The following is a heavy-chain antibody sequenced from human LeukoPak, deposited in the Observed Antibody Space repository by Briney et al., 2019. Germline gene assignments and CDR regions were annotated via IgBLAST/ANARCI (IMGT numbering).Heavy chain of an antibody. J-gene: IGHJ4*02. CDR1: GGSISSSCYY. CDR2: IYYSGSY. D-gene: IGHD3-16*01. Sequence: SETLSLTCTVSGGSISSSCYYWGWMRQPPGKGLEWSGSIYYSGSYYYNPSLNSRVTISVDTSKNQFSLKLSSVTAADTAVYYCARVWGAKGDYFDYWGQGTLVTVS. V-gene: IGHV4-39*07. CDR3: ARVWGAKGDYFDY.